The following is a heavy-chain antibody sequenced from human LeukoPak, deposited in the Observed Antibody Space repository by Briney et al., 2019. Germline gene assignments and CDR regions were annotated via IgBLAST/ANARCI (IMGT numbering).Heavy chain of an antibody. Sequence: GGSLILSCAASGFTFSSYTMNWVRQAPGKGLEWVSSISSSSTYIYYADSVKGRFTISRDNAKNSLFLQMNSLRAEDSAVYYCATSSGPPNWGQGTLVTVSS. CDR1: GFTFSSYT. CDR3: ATSSGPPN. CDR2: ISSSSTYI. D-gene: IGHD3-3*01. J-gene: IGHJ4*02. V-gene: IGHV3-21*01.